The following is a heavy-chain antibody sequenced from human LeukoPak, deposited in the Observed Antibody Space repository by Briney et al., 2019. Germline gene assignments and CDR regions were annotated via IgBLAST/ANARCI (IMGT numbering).Heavy chain of an antibody. CDR2: NYYSRST. Sequence: SETLSLTCTLSGSSICSFYWSWIRQPPAQGLEWLGYNYYSRSTKYNPSLKSRVTISADTSKNQLSLRLSSVTAADTAVYYCARGSWAPAMTTPPPGFDSWGEGTLVTVSS. J-gene: IGHJ4*02. CDR1: GSSICSFY. D-gene: IGHD4-17*01. CDR3: ARGSWAPAMTTPPPGFDS. V-gene: IGHV4-59*01.